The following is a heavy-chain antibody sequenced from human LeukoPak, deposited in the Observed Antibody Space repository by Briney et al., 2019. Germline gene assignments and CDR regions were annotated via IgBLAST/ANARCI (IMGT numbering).Heavy chain of an antibody. V-gene: IGHV4-59*08. CDR2: IYYSGST. CDR1: GGSISSYY. CDR3: ASTELAARPLDY. J-gene: IGHJ4*02. Sequence: SETLSLTCTVSGGSISSYYWSWIRQPPGKGLEWIGNIYYSGSTNYNPSLKSRVTISLDTSKNQFSLKLSSVTAADTAVYYCASTELAARPLDYWGQGTLVTVSS. D-gene: IGHD6-6*01.